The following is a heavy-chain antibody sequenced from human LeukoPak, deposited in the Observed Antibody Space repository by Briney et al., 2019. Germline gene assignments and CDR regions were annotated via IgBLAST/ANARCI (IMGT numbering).Heavy chain of an antibody. J-gene: IGHJ4*02. D-gene: IGHD2-15*01. Sequence: PGGSLSLSCAASGFTLTRYSMSGVRQAPGKGLEWVSSISSGSSYIYYADSVKGRFTIPRDNAKFALYLQMNSLRTEDTAESYCARDFVVAACDYWGQGTLVTVSS. CDR3: ARDFVVAACDY. CDR2: ISSGSSYI. V-gene: IGHV3-21*01. CDR1: GFTLTRYS.